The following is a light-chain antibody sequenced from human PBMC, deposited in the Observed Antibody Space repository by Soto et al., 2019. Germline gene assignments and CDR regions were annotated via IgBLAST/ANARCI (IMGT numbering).Light chain of an antibody. CDR3: CSYTSSSPYV. CDR1: SSDLGGYNF. Sequence: QSALTQPASVSGSPGQSINISCTGTSSDLGGYNFVSWYQHHPGKAPKLMIYQVSNRPSGVSNRFSGSKSGNTASLTISGLQAEDEADYYCCSYTSSSPYVFGTGTKLTVL. CDR2: QVS. V-gene: IGLV2-14*01. J-gene: IGLJ1*01.